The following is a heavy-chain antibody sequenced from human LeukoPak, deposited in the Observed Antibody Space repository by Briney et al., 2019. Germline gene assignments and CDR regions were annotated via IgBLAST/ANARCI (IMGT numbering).Heavy chain of an antibody. D-gene: IGHD3-22*01. CDR1: GFTFSSYA. CDR2: ISYDGSNK. V-gene: IGHV3-30*14. CDR3: ARGPGYYDSSGYYHDAFDI. J-gene: IGHJ3*02. Sequence: GGSLRLSCAASGFTFSSYAMHWVRQAPGKGLEWVAVISYDGSNKYYADSVKGRFTISRDNSKNTLYLQMNSLRAEDTAVYYCARGPGYYDSSGYYHDAFDIWGQGTMVTVSS.